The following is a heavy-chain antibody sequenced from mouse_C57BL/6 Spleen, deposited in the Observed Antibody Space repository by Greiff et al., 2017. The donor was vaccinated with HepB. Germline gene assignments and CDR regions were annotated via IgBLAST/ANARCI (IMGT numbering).Heavy chain of an antibody. D-gene: IGHD2-10*02. CDR2: IYPGDGDT. CDR3: ARSGYGAMDY. J-gene: IGHJ4*01. V-gene: IGHV1-82*01. CDR1: GYAFSSSW. Sequence: VKLVESGPELVKPGASVKISCKASGYAFSSSWMNWVKQRPGKGLEWIGRIYPGDGDTNYNGKFKGKATLTADKSSSTAYMQLSSLTSEDSAVYFCARSGYGAMDYGGQGTSVTVSS.